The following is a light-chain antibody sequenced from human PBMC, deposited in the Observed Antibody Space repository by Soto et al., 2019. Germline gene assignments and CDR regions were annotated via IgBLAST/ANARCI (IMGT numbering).Light chain of an antibody. CDR1: QSVSSN. CDR2: SAS. V-gene: IGKV3-15*01. J-gene: IGKJ2*01. CDR3: QQYNNWPRT. Sequence: EIVLTQSPGTLSLSPGERATLSCRASQSVSSNLAWFQQKPGQVPRLLIYSASTRATGIPARFSGSGSGTEFTLTISSLQSEDFAVYYCQQYNNWPRTFGQGTNLEIK.